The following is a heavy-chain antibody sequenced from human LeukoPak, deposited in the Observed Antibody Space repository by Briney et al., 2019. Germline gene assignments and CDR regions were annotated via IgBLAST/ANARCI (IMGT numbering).Heavy chain of an antibody. CDR2: IYYSGST. V-gene: IGHV4-59*01. D-gene: IGHD3-22*01. CDR1: GGSISSYY. Sequence: SETLSLTCTVSGGSISSYYWSWIRQPPGKGLEWIGYIYYSGSTNYNPSLKSRVTISVDTSKNQFSLKLSSVTAADTAVYYRARTRKYYYDSSGYLDAFDIWGQGTMVTVSS. J-gene: IGHJ3*02. CDR3: ARTRKYYYDSSGYLDAFDI.